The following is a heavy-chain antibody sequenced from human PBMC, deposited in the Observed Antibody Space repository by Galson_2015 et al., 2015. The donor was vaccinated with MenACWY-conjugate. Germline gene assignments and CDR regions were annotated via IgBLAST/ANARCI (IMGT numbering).Heavy chain of an antibody. V-gene: IGHV4-61*08. CDR2: IYDSGAT. CDR3: AREFSY. J-gene: IGHJ4*02. D-gene: IGHD2/OR15-2a*01. Sequence: DTMSLTCTVSGGSASSSGYYWTWIRQPPGEGLEWIGLIYDSGATKYNPSLKVRVTISLDTSKNQVPLKLSSVTAADTAVYYCAREFSYWGQGTLVTVSS. CDR1: GGSASSSGYY.